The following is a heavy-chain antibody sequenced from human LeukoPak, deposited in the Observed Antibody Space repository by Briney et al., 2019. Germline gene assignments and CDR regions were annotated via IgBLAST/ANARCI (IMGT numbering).Heavy chain of an antibody. J-gene: IGHJ3*01. CDR3: AKVLYGAHDAFDL. V-gene: IGHV3-23*01. CDR1: GFMFSNYA. D-gene: IGHD4-17*01. CDR2: IGGSGDNT. Sequence: PGGSLRLSCAASGFMFSNYAMSWVRQAQGRLECVTIIGGSGDNTFYADSVKGRFTISRDNSKNTLYLQMNNLEIEDTALYYCAKVLYGAHDAFDLWGQGTVVSVSS.